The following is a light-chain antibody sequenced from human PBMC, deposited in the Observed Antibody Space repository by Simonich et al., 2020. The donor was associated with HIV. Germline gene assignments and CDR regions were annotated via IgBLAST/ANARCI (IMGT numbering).Light chain of an antibody. CDR1: QSVSSN. CDR3: QQYYNYPLT. V-gene: IGKV3-15*01. CDR2: GAS. Sequence: EIVMTQSPATLSVSPGERATLSCRANQSVSSNLAWYQQKPGQAPRLLIYGASTRATGIPARFSGSGSGTEFTLTISSLQSEDFATYYCQQYYNYPLTFGGGTKVEIK. J-gene: IGKJ4*01.